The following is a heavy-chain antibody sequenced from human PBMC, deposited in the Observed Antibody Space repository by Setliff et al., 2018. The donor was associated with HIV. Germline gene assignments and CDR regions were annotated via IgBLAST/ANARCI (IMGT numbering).Heavy chain of an antibody. V-gene: IGHV3-48*04. D-gene: IGHD3-9*01. Sequence: GGSLRLSCAASGFTFSNYGMNWVRQAPGKGLEWVSYISSSSSTIYYADSVKGRFTISRDNAKNSLYLQMNSLRAEDTAVYSCARDSEYYDILTGYFYYYGMDVWGQGTTVTVSS. CDR1: GFTFSNYG. CDR3: ARDSEYYDILTGYFYYYGMDV. CDR2: ISSSSSTI. J-gene: IGHJ6*02.